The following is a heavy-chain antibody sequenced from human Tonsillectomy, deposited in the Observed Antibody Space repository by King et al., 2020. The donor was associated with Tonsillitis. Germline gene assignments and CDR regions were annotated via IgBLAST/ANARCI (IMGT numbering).Heavy chain of an antibody. V-gene: IGHV3-7*03. D-gene: IGHD2-2*01. CDR1: GFTFGTYW. CDR3: ARGLRGRSTWGYYYYYGMDV. CDR2: INEDGSEK. J-gene: IGHJ6*02. Sequence: VQLVESGGGLVQPGGSLRLSCAASGFTFGTYWMTWVRQAPGKGLEWVANINEDGSEKYYVDSVKGRFIISRDNAKNSLYLQINSLRAEDTAVYYCARGLRGRSTWGYYYYYGMDVWGQGTTVTVSS.